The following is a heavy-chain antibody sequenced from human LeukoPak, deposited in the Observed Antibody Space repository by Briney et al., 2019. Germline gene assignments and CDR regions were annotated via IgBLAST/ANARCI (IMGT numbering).Heavy chain of an antibody. CDR3: ARDLGVGGWYGGFDY. Sequence: GGSLRLSCAASGFTFSFYGMHWVRQAPGKGLEWVTFIRYDGSNKYYADSVKGRFTISRDNSKNTLYLQMNSLRAEDTAVYYCARDLGVGGWYGGFDYWGQGTLVTVSS. CDR2: IRYDGSNK. J-gene: IGHJ4*02. V-gene: IGHV3-30*02. CDR1: GFTFSFYG. D-gene: IGHD6-19*01.